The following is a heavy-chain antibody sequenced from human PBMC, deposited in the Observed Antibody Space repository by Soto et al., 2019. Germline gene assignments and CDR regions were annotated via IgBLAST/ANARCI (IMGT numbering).Heavy chain of an antibody. D-gene: IGHD3-3*02. CDR2: LNSGGSIT. CDR3: VRGGRLAYYMDV. Sequence: EVQLVESGGGLVQPGGSLRLSCAASEFTFSNHWMHWVRQAPGEGLVWVSRLNSGGSITNYADSVKGRFTISRDNAKTTLYRQMNSLRAEDTAVYYCVRGGRLAYYMDVWGKGATVTVSS. CDR1: EFTFSNHW. J-gene: IGHJ6*03. V-gene: IGHV3-74*01.